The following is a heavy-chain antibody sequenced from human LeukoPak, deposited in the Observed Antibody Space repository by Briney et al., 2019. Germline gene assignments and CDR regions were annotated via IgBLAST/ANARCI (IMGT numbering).Heavy chain of an antibody. CDR1: GFTFSSYA. V-gene: IGHV3-30-3*01. J-gene: IGHJ4*02. CDR2: ISYDGSNK. CDR3: AGPSHCGGDCFLTPFDY. D-gene: IGHD2-21*01. Sequence: PGGSLRLSCAASGFTFSSYAMHWVRQAPGKGLEWVAVISYDGSNKYYADSVKGRFTISRDNSKNTLYLQMNSLRAEDTAVYYCAGPSHCGGDCFLTPFDYWGQGTLVTVSS.